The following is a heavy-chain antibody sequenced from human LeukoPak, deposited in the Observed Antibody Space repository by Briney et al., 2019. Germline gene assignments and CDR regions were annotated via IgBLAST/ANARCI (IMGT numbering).Heavy chain of an antibody. V-gene: IGHV3-9*03. Sequence: PGGSLRLSCAASGFTFDDYAMHWVRQAPGKGLEWVSGISWNSGSIGYADSVKGRFTISRDNAKNSLYLQMNSLRAEDMALYYCAKGGTGFLASHFDYWGQGTLVTVSS. CDR2: ISWNSGSI. J-gene: IGHJ4*02. D-gene: IGHD3-9*01. CDR1: GFTFDDYA. CDR3: AKGGTGFLASHFDY.